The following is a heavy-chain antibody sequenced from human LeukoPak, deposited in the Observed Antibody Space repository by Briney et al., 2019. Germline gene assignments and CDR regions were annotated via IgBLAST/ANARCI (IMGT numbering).Heavy chain of an antibody. D-gene: IGHD3-10*01. Sequence: AGGSLRLSCAASGFTFSSYGMHWVRQAPGKGLEWVAFIRYDGSNKYYADSVKGRFTISRDNSKNTLYLQMNSLRAEDTAVYYCAKGIPTDSQTYYYGSGSHLYWGQGTLVTVSS. CDR3: AKGIPTDSQTYYYGSGSHLY. CDR2: IRYDGSNK. CDR1: GFTFSSYG. V-gene: IGHV3-30*02. J-gene: IGHJ4*02.